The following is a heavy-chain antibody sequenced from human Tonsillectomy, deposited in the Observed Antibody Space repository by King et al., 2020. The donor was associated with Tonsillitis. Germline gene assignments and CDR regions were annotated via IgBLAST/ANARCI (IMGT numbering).Heavy chain of an antibody. D-gene: IGHD5-12*01. CDR3: ARKNGAYDYDY. CDR2: LSSSSSTT. Sequence: VQLVESGGGFVKRGGSLRLSCAASGLTFSDFYMTWIRQAPGKGLEWVSYLSSSSSTTNYADSVMGRFTISRDNVKNSLYLQMISLRAEDTAVYYCARKNGAYDYDYWGQGTLVTVSS. V-gene: IGHV3-11*05. CDR1: GLTFSDFY. J-gene: IGHJ4*02.